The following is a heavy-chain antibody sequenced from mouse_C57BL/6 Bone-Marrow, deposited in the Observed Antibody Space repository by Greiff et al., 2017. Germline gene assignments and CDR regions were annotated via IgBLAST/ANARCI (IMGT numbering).Heavy chain of an antibody. V-gene: IGHV1-69*01. CDR2: IDPSDSYT. D-gene: IGHD1-1*01. Sequence: QVQLQQPGAELVMPGASVKLSCKASGYTFTSYWMHWVKQRPGQGLEWIGEIDPSDSYTNYNQKFKGKSTLTVDKSSSTAYKQLSSLTSEDSAVYYCAREGHYYYGPWFAYWGQGTLVTVSA. CDR1: GYTFTSYW. J-gene: IGHJ3*01. CDR3: AREGHYYYGPWFAY.